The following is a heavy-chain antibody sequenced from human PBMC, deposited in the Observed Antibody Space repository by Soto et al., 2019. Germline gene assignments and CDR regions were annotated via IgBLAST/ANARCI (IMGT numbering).Heavy chain of an antibody. D-gene: IGHD6-13*01. Sequence: ASVKVSCKASGYTFTSYGIHWVRQAPGQRLEWMGWINAANGDTKYSPKFQGRVTITRDTSASTAYMELSSLRSEDTAVYYCVRRHVSATGIDWFDPWGQGTMV. CDR1: GYTFTSYG. CDR3: VRRHVSATGIDWFDP. J-gene: IGHJ5*02. V-gene: IGHV1-3*01. CDR2: INAANGDT.